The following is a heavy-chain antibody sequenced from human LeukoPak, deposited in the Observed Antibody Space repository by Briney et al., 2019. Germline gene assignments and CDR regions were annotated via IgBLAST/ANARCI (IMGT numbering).Heavy chain of an antibody. V-gene: IGHV4-34*01. J-gene: IGHJ6*03. CDR3: ARYVVGATSTYYYYYYMDV. CDR1: GGSFSGYY. Sequence: SETLSLTCAVYGGSFSGYYWSWIRQPPGKGLEWIGEINHSGSTNYNPSLKSRVTISVDTSKNQFSLKLSSVTAADTAVYYCARYVVGATSTYYYYYYMDVWGKGTTVTVSS. D-gene: IGHD1-26*01. CDR2: INHSGST.